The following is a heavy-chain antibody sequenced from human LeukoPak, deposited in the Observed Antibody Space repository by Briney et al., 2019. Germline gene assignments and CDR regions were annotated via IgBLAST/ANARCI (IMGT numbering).Heavy chain of an antibody. Sequence: ASVKVSCKASGYTFTGHYIHWVRQAPGQGLEWMGWIHPNTGGTKYAQKFQGRVTMTRDTSISTIYMELSRLISDDTAVYYCARGTRFGAASDTGYWGQGTLVTVSS. CDR3: ARGTRFGAASDTGY. J-gene: IGHJ4*02. CDR2: IHPNTGGT. CDR1: GYTFTGHY. V-gene: IGHV1-2*02. D-gene: IGHD6-13*01.